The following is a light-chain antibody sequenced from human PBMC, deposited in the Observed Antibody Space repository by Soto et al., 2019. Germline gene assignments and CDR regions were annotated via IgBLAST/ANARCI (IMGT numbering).Light chain of an antibody. J-gene: IGKJ1*01. Sequence: DIVMTQSPDSLAVSLGERATINCKSSQSVLYSSNNKNYLAWYQQKPGQPPKLLIYWASTRESGVPDRFSGRASGKDSTLTISSLQAEDVAVYYCQQYYSTRTFGQGTKVEIK. CDR1: QSVLYSSNNKNY. V-gene: IGKV4-1*01. CDR3: QQYYSTRT. CDR2: WAS.